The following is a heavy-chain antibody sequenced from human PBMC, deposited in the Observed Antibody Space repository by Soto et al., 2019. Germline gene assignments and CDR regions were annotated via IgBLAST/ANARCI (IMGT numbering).Heavy chain of an antibody. CDR2: ISYDGSNK. CDR1: GFTFSSYG. Sequence: QVQLVESGGGVVQPGRSLRLSCAASGFTFSSYGMHWVRQAPGKGLEWVAVISYDGSNKYYADSVKGRFTISRDNSKNTLYLQMNSLRADDTAVYYCAKDSTEWLPQYYGMDVWGQGTTVTVSS. V-gene: IGHV3-30*18. CDR3: AKDSTEWLPQYYGMDV. D-gene: IGHD3-3*01. J-gene: IGHJ6*02.